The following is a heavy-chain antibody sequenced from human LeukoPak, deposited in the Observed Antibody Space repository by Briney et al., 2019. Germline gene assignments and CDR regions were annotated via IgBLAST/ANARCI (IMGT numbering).Heavy chain of an antibody. CDR2: IKSKTDGGTT. J-gene: IGHJ5*02. D-gene: IGHD2-2*02. V-gene: IGHV3-15*01. Sequence: GGPLRLSCAASGFIFSNAWMSWVRQAPGKGLEWVGRIKSKTDGGTTDYAAPVKGRFTISRDDSKNTLYLHLNSLKTEDTAVYYCARYCSSTSCYKPPWGQGTLVTVSS. CDR1: GFIFSNAW. CDR3: ARYCSSTSCYKPP.